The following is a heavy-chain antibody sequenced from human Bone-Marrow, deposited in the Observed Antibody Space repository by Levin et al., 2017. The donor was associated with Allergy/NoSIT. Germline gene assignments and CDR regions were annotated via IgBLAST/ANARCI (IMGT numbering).Heavy chain of an antibody. D-gene: IGHD5-18*01. CDR1: GFTFGNYP. V-gene: IGHV3-30*04. J-gene: IGHJ5*02. CDR3: ARDRLGYSYRHWFDP. CDR2: ISYDSNTK. Sequence: QSGGSLRLSCVGSGFTFGNYPIHWVRQAPGKGLEWVALISYDSNTKNYADSVRGRFTISRDNSKNTVYVEMNSLTTEDTAIYYCARDRLGYSYRHWFDPWGQGTLVTVSS.